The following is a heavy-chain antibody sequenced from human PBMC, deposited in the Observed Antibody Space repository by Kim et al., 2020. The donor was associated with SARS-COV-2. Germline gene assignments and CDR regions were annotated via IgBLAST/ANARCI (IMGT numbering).Heavy chain of an antibody. V-gene: IGHV3-30-3*01. CDR3: AREDREWELPFDY. CDR2: ISYDGSNK. CDR1: GFTFSSYA. J-gene: IGHJ4*02. Sequence: GGSLRLSCAASGFTFSSYAMHWVRQAPGKGLEWVAVISYDGSNKYYADSVKGRFTISRDNSKNTLYLQMNSLRAEDTAVYYCAREDREWELPFDYWGQGTLVTVSS. D-gene: IGHD1-26*01.